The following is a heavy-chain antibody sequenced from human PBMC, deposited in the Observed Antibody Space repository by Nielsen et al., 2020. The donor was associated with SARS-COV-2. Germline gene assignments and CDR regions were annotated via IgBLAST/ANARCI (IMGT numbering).Heavy chain of an antibody. CDR2: ISYDGSNK. CDR3: AKDAGSHYYYGMDV. CDR1: GFTFSSYG. D-gene: IGHD1-1*01. V-gene: IGHV3-30*18. J-gene: IGHJ6*02. Sequence: GESLKLSCAASGFTFSSYGMHWVRQAPGKGLEWVAVISYDGSNKYYADSVKGRFTISRDNSKNTLYLQMNSLRAEDTAVYYCAKDAGSHYYYGMDVWGQGTTVTVSS.